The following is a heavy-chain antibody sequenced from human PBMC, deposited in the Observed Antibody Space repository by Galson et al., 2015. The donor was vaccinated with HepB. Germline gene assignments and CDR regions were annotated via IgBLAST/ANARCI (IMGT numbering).Heavy chain of an antibody. J-gene: IGHJ4*02. V-gene: IGHV3-7*01. D-gene: IGHD3-10*01. CDR2: IKQDGSEN. Sequence: SLRLSCAASRFAFSNYWMTWVRQAPGKGLEWVANIKQDGSENYFVDSLLGRFTISRDNAKNSLYLQMNSLRAEDTAVYYCARLVYGSGSYYRGWVDYWGQGTLVTVSS. CDR1: RFAFSNYW. CDR3: ARLVYGSGSYYRGWVDY.